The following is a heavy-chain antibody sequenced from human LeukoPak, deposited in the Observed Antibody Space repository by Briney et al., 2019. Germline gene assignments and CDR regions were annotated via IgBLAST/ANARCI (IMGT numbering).Heavy chain of an antibody. V-gene: IGHV4-4*02. Sequence: SETLSLTCTVSLDSTTSNSWSWVCHPLGKGLGWIWEVHRSGSPNYNPSLPSRVTISIARSRNQIALELSSVTAADTAVYYCSREILGGFNPGAYWGQGTLVTVSS. J-gene: IGHJ4*02. D-gene: IGHD1-14*01. CDR1: LDSTTSNS. CDR2: VHRSGSP. CDR3: SREILGGFNPGAY.